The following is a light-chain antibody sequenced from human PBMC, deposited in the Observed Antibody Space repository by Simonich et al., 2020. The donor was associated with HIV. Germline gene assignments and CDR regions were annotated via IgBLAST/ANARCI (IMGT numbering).Light chain of an antibody. J-gene: IGKJ3*01. CDR1: HSVSSN. Sequence: EIVMTQSPATLSVSPGERATLSCRASHSVSSNLAWYQQKPGQAPMLLIYGASTRATGIPARFIGSGSGTEFTLTINSLQSEDFALYYCQQYNNWPPFTFGPGTKVDIK. V-gene: IGKV3-15*01. CDR2: GAS. CDR3: QQYNNWPPFT.